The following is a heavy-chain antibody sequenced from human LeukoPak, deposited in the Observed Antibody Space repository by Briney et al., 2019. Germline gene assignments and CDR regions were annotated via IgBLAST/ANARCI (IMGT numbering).Heavy chain of an antibody. V-gene: IGHV3-48*01. CDR1: GFMFSSYN. J-gene: IGHJ4*02. CDR3: ASLLNIASPHYDS. Sequence: GGSLRLSCAASGFMFSSYNVNWVRQAPGKGLEWISYISSGSSTIAYADSVKGRFTSSRDNAKNSLYLQMNSLRVEDTAVYYCASLLNIASPHYDSWGQGTLVTVSS. D-gene: IGHD6-13*01. CDR2: ISSGSSTI.